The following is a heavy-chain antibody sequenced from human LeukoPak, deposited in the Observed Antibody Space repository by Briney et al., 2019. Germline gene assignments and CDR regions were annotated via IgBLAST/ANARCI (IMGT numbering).Heavy chain of an antibody. CDR1: GGSITSGDYY. CDR2: IYYSGST. D-gene: IGHD3-10*01. CDR3: ARTEGSGIYFDY. V-gene: IGHV4-30-4*01. J-gene: IGHJ4*02. Sequence: SQTLSLTCTVSGGSITSGDYYWSWIRQSPGKGLEWIGYIYYSGSTYYNPSLETRITISVDTSKNQFSLKLGPVTAADTAVYYCARTEGSGIYFDYWGQGTLVTVSS.